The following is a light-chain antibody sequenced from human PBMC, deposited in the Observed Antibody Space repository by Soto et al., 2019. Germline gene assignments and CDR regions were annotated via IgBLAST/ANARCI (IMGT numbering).Light chain of an antibody. CDR2: DVS. V-gene: IGLV2-14*03. J-gene: IGLJ1*01. Sequence: SVLTQPASVSGSPGQSITISCTGTSSDVGGYNYVSWYQHHPGKAPKLMIYDVSNRPSGVSNCFSGSKSGNTASLTISGLQPEDEADYYCSSYTTSNTRQIVFGTGTKVTVL. CDR3: SSYTTSNTRQIV. CDR1: SSDVGGYNY.